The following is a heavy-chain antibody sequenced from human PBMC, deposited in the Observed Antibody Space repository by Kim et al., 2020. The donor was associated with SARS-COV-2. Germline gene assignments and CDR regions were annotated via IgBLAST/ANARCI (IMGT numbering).Heavy chain of an antibody. CDR2: ISHTSRTI. J-gene: IGHJ4*02. D-gene: IGHD3-22*01. V-gene: IGHV3-11*01. CDR1: EFSFSDSY. Sequence: GGSLRLSCEASEFSFSDSYINWIRQTPEKGLEWLSYISHTSRTIYYADSVRVRFTISRDNAKRSAFLQMDNLRIEDTGTYYCAGRVWDGHGYPLFDFWGQGTLITVSS. CDR3: AGRVWDGHGYPLFDF.